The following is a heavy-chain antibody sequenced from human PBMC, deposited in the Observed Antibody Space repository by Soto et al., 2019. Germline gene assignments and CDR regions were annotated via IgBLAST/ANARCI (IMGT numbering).Heavy chain of an antibody. V-gene: IGHV1-18*01. Sequence: GASVKVSCKASGYTFTSYGISWVRQAPGQGLEWMGWISAYNGNTKYSQKFQGRVTITRDTSASTAYMELSSLRSEDTAVYYCVRGPPLRAYCGGDCHTNDYWGQGTLVTVSS. CDR2: ISAYNGNT. J-gene: IGHJ4*02. D-gene: IGHD2-21*02. CDR1: GYTFTSYG. CDR3: VRGPPLRAYCGGDCHTNDY.